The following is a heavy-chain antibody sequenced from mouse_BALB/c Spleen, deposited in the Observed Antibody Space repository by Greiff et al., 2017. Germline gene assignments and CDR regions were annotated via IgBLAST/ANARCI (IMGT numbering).Heavy chain of an antibody. V-gene: IGHV5-17*02. CDR2: ISSGSSTI. D-gene: IGHD2-2*01. CDR1: GFTFSSFG. Sequence: EVKLVESGGGLVQPGGSRKLSCAASGFTFSSFGMHWVRQAPEKGLEWVAYISSGSSTIYYADTVKGRFTISRDNPKNTLFLQMTSLRSEDTAMYYCARSGGYDADYYAMDYWGQGTSVTVSS. J-gene: IGHJ4*01. CDR3: ARSGGYDADYYAMDY.